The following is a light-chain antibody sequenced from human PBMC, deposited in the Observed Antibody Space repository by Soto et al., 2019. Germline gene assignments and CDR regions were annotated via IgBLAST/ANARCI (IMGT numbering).Light chain of an antibody. CDR1: QSVSSN. J-gene: IGKJ2*01. Sequence: EIVXTXSPXTXSXSXGERAALSCRASQSVSSNFAWYQQKPGQAPRLLIYGASTRATGIPARFSGSGSGTDFTLTISSLQSEDFAVYYCQQYNNWPYTFGQGTKLEIK. V-gene: IGKV3-15*01. CDR2: GAS. CDR3: QQYNNWPYT.